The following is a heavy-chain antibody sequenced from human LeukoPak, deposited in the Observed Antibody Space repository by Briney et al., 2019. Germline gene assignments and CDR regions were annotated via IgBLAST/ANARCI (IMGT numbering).Heavy chain of an antibody. CDR2: IYYSGST. J-gene: IGHJ5*02. CDR1: GCSISSYY. CDR3: AGRHYEGRFDP. V-gene: IGHV4-59*08. D-gene: IGHD3-16*01. Sequence: PSESLSLTCAASGCSISSYYLSWIRQPPGKGLEWIGYIYYSGSTNYNPSLKSRVTISVDTSKNQFSLKLSSVTAADTAVYYCAGRHYEGRFDPWGQGTLVTVSS.